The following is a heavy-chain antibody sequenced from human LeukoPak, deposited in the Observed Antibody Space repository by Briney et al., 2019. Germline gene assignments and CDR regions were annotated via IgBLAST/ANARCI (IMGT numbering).Heavy chain of an antibody. CDR3: ARDGYNQFDY. D-gene: IGHD5-24*01. Sequence: SETLSLTCTVSGYSISSGYYWGWIRQPPGKGLEWIGSIYHSGSTYYNPSLKSRVTISVDTSKNQFSLKLSSVTAADTAVYYCARDGYNQFDYWGQGTLVTVSS. CDR1: GYSISSGYY. J-gene: IGHJ4*02. CDR2: IYHSGST. V-gene: IGHV4-38-2*02.